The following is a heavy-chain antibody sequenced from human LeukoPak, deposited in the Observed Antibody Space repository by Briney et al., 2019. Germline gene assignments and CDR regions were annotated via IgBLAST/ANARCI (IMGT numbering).Heavy chain of an antibody. CDR3: AKGGQHGYGVFDY. V-gene: IGHV3-23*01. Sequence: GGSLRLSCAASGFTFSSYTMSWVCQGPGKGLEWVSGITGSAGSTSYADSVKGRFTISRDNSKNTLYLQMNSLRAEDTAVYFCAKGGQHGYGVFDYWGQGTLVTVSS. J-gene: IGHJ4*02. CDR2: ITGSAGST. D-gene: IGHD5-18*01. CDR1: GFTFSSYT.